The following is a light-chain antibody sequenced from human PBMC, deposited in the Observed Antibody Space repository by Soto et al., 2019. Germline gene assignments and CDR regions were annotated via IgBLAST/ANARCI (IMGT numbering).Light chain of an antibody. CDR2: GAS. J-gene: IGKJ1*01. CDR1: QSVSSSY. CDR3: QQYGSSPPT. Sequence: EIVLTQSPGTLSLSPGERATLSCRASQSVSSSYLAYYQQKPGQAPRLLIYGASSRATGIPDRFSGSGSGTDFTLTISRLEPEDFAVYYCQQYGSSPPTFGQGTKVEIK. V-gene: IGKV3-20*01.